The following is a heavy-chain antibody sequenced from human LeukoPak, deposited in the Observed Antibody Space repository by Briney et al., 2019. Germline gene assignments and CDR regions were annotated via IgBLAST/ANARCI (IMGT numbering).Heavy chain of an antibody. D-gene: IGHD4-23*01. CDR2: ISGSGGST. CDR1: GFTFSSYA. J-gene: IGHJ3*02. CDR3: AKAVGSLDPFDI. V-gene: IGHV3-23*01. Sequence: GGSLRLSCAASGFTFSSYAMSWVRQARGKGLEWASAISGSGGSTYYADSVKGRFTISRDNSKNTLYLQMNSLRAEDTAVYYCAKAVGSLDPFDIWGQGTMVTVSS.